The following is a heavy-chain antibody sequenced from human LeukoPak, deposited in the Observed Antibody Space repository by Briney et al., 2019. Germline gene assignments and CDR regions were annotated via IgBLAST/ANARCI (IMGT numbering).Heavy chain of an antibody. Sequence: ASVKVSCKASGYPFTDYYVHWVRQAPGQGLQWMGRINPNSGGTDYAQKFQGRVTMTRDTSITTAYMELSRLRSDDTAVYYCARVSYSNSATPFDYWGQGTLVTVSS. J-gene: IGHJ4*02. D-gene: IGHD4-11*01. CDR3: ARVSYSNSATPFDY. CDR2: INPNSGGT. CDR1: GYPFTDYY. V-gene: IGHV1-2*06.